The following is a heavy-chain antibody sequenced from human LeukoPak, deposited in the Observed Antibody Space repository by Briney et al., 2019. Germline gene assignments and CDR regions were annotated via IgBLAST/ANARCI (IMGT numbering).Heavy chain of an antibody. D-gene: IGHD1-26*01. J-gene: IGHJ3*02. Sequence: GGSLRLSCAASGFTFSSYAMSWVRQAPGKGLEWVSAISGSGGSTYYADSVKGRFTISRDNSKNTLYLQMNSLRAEDTAVYYCARGGAALIFAFDIWGQGTMVTVSS. V-gene: IGHV3-23*01. CDR2: ISGSGGST. CDR3: ARGGAALIFAFDI. CDR1: GFTFSSYA.